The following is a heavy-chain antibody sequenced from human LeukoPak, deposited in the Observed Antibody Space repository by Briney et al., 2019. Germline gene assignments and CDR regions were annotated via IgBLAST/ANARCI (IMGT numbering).Heavy chain of an antibody. CDR2: IYYSGST. V-gene: IGHV4-59*12. CDR1: GGSISSYY. D-gene: IGHD3-10*01. CDR3: ARGIRGVIIPLYYYRMDV. Sequence: SETLSLTCTVSGGSISSYYWSWIRQPPGKGLEWIGYIYYSGSTNYNPSLKSRVTISVDTSKNQFSLKLSSVTAADTAVYYCARGIRGVIIPLYYYRMDVWGQGTTVTVS. J-gene: IGHJ6*02.